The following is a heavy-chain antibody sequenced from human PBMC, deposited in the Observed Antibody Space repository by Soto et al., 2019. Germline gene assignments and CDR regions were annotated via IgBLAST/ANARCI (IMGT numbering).Heavy chain of an antibody. V-gene: IGHV3-48*03. CDR3: ARVTAHLPDY. CDR2: ISSSGSTI. Sequence: EVQLVESGGGLVQPGGSLRLSCAASGFTFSSYEMNWVRQAPGKGLEWVSYISSSGSTIYYADSVKGRFTISRDNAKNSLYLQMNSLRAEDTAVYYCARVTAHLPDYRGQGTLVTVSS. D-gene: IGHD5-18*01. J-gene: IGHJ4*02. CDR1: GFTFSSYE.